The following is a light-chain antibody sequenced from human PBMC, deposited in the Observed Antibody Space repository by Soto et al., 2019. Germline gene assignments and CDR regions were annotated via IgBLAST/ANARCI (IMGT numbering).Light chain of an antibody. CDR2: EDS. Sequence: QSALTQPASMSGSPGQSITISCTGTNSNGGDYKFVSWHQQHPGKAPKLIIFEDSKPPCGVSDHFAGYKAGNTAPLTISGLPAEDGAYYYCSSDASSNASVVFGGGTKLTVL. J-gene: IGLJ2*01. CDR1: NSNGGDYKF. CDR3: SSDASSNASVV. V-gene: IGLV2-14*01.